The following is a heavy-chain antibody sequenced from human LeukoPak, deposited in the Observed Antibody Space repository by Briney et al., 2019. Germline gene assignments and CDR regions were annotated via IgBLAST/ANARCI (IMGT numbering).Heavy chain of an antibody. CDR1: GYTFTSYD. D-gene: IGHD3-10*01. V-gene: IGHV1-8*01. CDR3: ARGPTMVRGVGPDMDV. Sequence: ASVKVSCKASGYTFTSYDINWVRQATGQGLEWMGWTNPNSGNTGYAQKFQGRVTMTRNTSISTAYMELSSLRSEDTAVYYCARGPTMVRGVGPDMDVWGKGTTVTVS. CDR2: TNPNSGNT. J-gene: IGHJ6*03.